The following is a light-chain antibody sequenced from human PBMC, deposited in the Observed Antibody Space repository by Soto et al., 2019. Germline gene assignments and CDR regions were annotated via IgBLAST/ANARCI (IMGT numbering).Light chain of an antibody. CDR1: ASNIGASYD. J-gene: IGLJ3*02. Sequence: QAVVTQPPSVSGAPGQRVTISCAGSASNIGASYDVHWYQQVPGTAPKLLIYGNFNRPSGVPDRFSGSKSGTSASLAITGLQAEDEADYYCCSNAGSYSWVFGGGTKLTVL. V-gene: IGLV1-40*01. CDR3: CSNAGSYSWV. CDR2: GNF.